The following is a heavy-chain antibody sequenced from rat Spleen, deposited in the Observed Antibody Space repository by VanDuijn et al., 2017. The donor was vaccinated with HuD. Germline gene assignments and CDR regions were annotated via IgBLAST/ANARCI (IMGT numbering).Heavy chain of an antibody. CDR3: ARANFEY. Sequence: QVQLKESGPGLVQPSQTLSLTCTVSGFSLSNYHVSWVRQPLRKGLVWMGTIWGGGSTNYNSAVQSRLSISRDTSKSQVFLKMNSLQPEDTGTYYCARANFEYWGQGVMVTVSS. V-gene: IGHV2-72*01. J-gene: IGHJ2*01. CDR1: GFSLSNYH. CDR2: IWGGGST.